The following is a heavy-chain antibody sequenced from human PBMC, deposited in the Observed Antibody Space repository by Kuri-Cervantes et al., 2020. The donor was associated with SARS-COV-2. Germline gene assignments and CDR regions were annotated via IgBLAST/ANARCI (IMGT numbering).Heavy chain of an antibody. Sequence: SETLSLTCAVSGGSISSGGYSWSWIRQPPGKGLEWIGYIYHSGSTYYNPSLKSRVTISVDRSKNQFSLKLNSVTAADTAVYYCARRGAVTACDYWGQGTLVTVSS. D-gene: IGHD1-26*01. V-gene: IGHV4-30-2*01. J-gene: IGHJ4*02. CDR1: GGSISSGGYS. CDR2: IYHSGST. CDR3: ARRGAVTACDY.